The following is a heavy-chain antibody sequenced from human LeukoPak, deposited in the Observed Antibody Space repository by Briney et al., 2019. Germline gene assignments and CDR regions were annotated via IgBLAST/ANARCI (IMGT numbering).Heavy chain of an antibody. CDR3: AREEYSSSTY. Sequence: PGGSLRLSCAASGFSFSSYSMNWVRQAPGKGLEWVSSISGVSSYIYYADSVKGRFTISRDNAKNSLYLQMNSLRAEDTAVYYCAREEYSSSTYWGQGTLVSVPS. D-gene: IGHD6-6*01. V-gene: IGHV3-21*01. CDR2: ISGVSSYI. J-gene: IGHJ4*02. CDR1: GFSFSSYS.